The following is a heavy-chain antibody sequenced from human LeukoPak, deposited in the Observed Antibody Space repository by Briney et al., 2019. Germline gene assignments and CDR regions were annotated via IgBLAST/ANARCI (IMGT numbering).Heavy chain of an antibody. J-gene: IGHJ4*02. D-gene: IGHD3-22*01. Sequence: SETLSLTCAVYGGSFSGYYWSWIRQPPGKGLEWIGSIYYSGSTYYNPSLKSRVTISVDTSKNQFSLKLSSVTAADTAVYYCARGTVVGNTIDYWGQGTLVTVSS. V-gene: IGHV4-34*01. CDR2: IYYSGST. CDR3: ARGTVVGNTIDY. CDR1: GGSFSGYY.